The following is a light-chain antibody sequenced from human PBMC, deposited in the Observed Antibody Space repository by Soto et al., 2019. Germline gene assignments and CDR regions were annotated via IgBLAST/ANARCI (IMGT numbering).Light chain of an antibody. CDR3: QQYHNWPVT. CDR1: QSVSTR. V-gene: IGKV3-15*01. CDR2: GAT. Sequence: EIVLTQSPATLSVSPGERVTLSCRASQSVSTRLAWYQHKPGQSPRLLISGATTGATGIPPRFSASGSGTDFTLTVNSLQSEDIAVYYCQQYHNWPVTFGGWNKVDIK. J-gene: IGKJ4*01.